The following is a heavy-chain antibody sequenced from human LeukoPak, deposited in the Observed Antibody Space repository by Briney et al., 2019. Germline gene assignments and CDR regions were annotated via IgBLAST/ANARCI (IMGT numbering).Heavy chain of an antibody. CDR3: ARDPEEYSGWSHNPQYYFDY. CDR2: ISGSGGSP. D-gene: IGHD6-19*01. CDR1: GFTFSTYA. J-gene: IGHJ4*02. V-gene: IGHV3-23*01. Sequence: GGSLRLSCAASGFTFSTYAMSWVRQAPGKGLEWVSVISGSGGSPYYADSVKGRFTISRDNSKNTLYLQMNSLRAEDTAVYYCARDPEEYSGWSHNPQYYFDYWGQGTLVTVSS.